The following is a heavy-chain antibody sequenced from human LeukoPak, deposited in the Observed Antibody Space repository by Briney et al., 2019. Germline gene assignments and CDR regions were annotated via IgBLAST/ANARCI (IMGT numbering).Heavy chain of an antibody. CDR3: ARDEGSSSKIYYYYYYMDV. Sequence: ASVKVSCKASGYTFTGYYMHWARQAPGQGLEWMGWINPNSGGTNYAQKFQGRVTMTRDTSISTAYMELSRLRSDDTAVYYCARDEGSSSKIYYYYYYMDVWGKGTTVTVSS. CDR1: GYTFTGYY. CDR2: INPNSGGT. D-gene: IGHD6-6*01. V-gene: IGHV1-2*02. J-gene: IGHJ6*03.